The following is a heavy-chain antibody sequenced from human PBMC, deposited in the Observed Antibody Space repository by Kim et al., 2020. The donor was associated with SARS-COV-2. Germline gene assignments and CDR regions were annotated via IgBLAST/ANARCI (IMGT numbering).Heavy chain of an antibody. J-gene: IGHJ6*03. Sequence: YYADSVKGRFTISRDNSKNTLYLQMNSLRAEDTAVYYCARGAGGHYYYMDVWGKGTTVTVSS. D-gene: IGHD2-8*02. CDR3: ARGAGGHYYYMDV. V-gene: IGHV3-30*01.